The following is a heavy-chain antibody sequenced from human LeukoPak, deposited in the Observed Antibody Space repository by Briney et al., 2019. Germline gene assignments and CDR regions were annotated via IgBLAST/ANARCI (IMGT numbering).Heavy chain of an antibody. V-gene: IGHV3-48*04. Sequence: PGGSLRLSCAASGFTFSSYAMSWIRQAPGKGLEWVSYISSSGNTIYYADSVKGRFTISRDNAKNSLYLQMNSLRAEDTAVYYCARETYYYDSSGYYSYYYGMDVWGQGTTVTVSS. CDR3: ARETYYYDSSGYYSYYYGMDV. J-gene: IGHJ6*02. CDR1: GFTFSSYA. D-gene: IGHD3-22*01. CDR2: ISSSGNTI.